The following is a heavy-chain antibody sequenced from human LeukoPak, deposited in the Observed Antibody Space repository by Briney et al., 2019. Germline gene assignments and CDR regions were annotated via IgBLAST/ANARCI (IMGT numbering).Heavy chain of an antibody. D-gene: IGHD2-21*01. CDR2: IYYSGST. CDR3: ARQVVVVIAIKNWFDP. Sequence: SDTLSLTCTVSGGSISSSSYYWGWIRQPPGKGLEWIGSIYYSGSTYYNPSLKSRVTISVDTSKNQFSLKLSSVTAADTAVYYCARQVVVVIAIKNWFDPWGQGTLVTVSS. V-gene: IGHV4-39*01. J-gene: IGHJ5*02. CDR1: GGSISSSSYY.